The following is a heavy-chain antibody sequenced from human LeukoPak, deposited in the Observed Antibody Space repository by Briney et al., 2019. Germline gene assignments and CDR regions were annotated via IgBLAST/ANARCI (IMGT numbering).Heavy chain of an antibody. CDR1: GYTFTSYD. D-gene: IGHD3-22*01. CDR2: ISAYNGNT. Sequence: ASVKVSCKASGYTFTSYDINWVRQATGQGLEWMGWISAYNGNTNYAQKLQGRVTMTTDTSTSTAYMELRSLRSDDTAVCYCARSRYYYDSSAKRAFDIWGQGTMVTVSS. CDR3: ARSRYYYDSSAKRAFDI. J-gene: IGHJ3*02. V-gene: IGHV1-18*01.